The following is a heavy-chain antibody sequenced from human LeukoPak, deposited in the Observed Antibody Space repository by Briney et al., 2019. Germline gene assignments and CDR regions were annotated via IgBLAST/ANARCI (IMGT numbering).Heavy chain of an antibody. V-gene: IGHV4-38-2*02. CDR3: ARVIVYYDFWIRPGNYYYMDV. Sequence: SETLSLTCTVSGYSISSGYYWGWIRQPPGKGLEWIGSIYHSGSTYYNPSLKSRVTISVDTSKNQFSLKLSSVTAADTAVYYCARVIVYYDFWIRPGNYYYMDVWGKGTTVTVSS. CDR1: GYSISSGYY. D-gene: IGHD3-3*01. J-gene: IGHJ6*03. CDR2: IYHSGST.